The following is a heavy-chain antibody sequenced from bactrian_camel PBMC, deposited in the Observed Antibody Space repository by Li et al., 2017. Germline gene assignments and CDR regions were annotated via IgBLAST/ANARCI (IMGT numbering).Heavy chain of an antibody. J-gene: IGHJ6*01. CDR2: INSAEFI. CDR1: TLDLVGRC. CDR3: AASGTCHQRAPAADRFGF. D-gene: IGHD7*01. V-gene: IGHV3S55*01. Sequence: VQLAESGGGSVQVGGSLRLSCEASTLDLVGRCVGWFRQVPGKEREGVATINSAEFISYVDSVKGRFTISKDNAKKTLYLQMSSLKPEDTAMYFCAASGTCHQRAPAADRFGFWGQGTQVTVS.